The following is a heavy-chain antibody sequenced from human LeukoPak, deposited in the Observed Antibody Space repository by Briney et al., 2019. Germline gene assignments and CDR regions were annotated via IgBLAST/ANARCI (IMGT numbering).Heavy chain of an antibody. CDR1: GGSISRGSYY. J-gene: IGHJ4*02. V-gene: IGHV4-61*02. Sequence: SQTLSLTCTVSGGSISRGSYYWSWIRQPAGKGLEWIGRIYTSGSTNYNPSLKSRVTISVDTSKNQFSLKLSSVTAADTAVYYCARDDSSSSMLDYWGQGTLVTVSS. D-gene: IGHD6-6*01. CDR2: IYTSGST. CDR3: ARDDSSSSMLDY.